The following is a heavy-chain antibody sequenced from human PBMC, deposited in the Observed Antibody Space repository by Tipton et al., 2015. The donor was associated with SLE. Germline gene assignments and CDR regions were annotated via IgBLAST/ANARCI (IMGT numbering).Heavy chain of an antibody. CDR1: GGSISSGGYS. V-gene: IGHV4-30-2*01. CDR3: AREWRELHHVYFDY. J-gene: IGHJ4*02. Sequence: TLSLTCAVSGGSISSGGYSWSWIRQPPGKGLEWIGYIYHSGSTYYNPSLKSRVTISVDRSKNQFSLKLSSVTAADTAVYYCAREWRELHHVYFDYWGQGTLVTVSS. D-gene: IGHD2-15*01. CDR2: IYHSGST.